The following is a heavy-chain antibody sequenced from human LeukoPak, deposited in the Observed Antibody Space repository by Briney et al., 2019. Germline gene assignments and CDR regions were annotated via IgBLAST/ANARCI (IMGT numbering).Heavy chain of an antibody. Sequence: GGSLRLSCAASGFTFSSSAMNWVRQAPGKGLEWVSAISGSGGSTYYADSVKGRFTISRDNSKNTLYLQMNSLRAEDTVVYYCAKDGGLLWFGELPRTFYYMDVWGKGTTVTVSS. CDR2: ISGSGGST. J-gene: IGHJ6*03. CDR1: GFTFSSSA. D-gene: IGHD3-10*01. V-gene: IGHV3-23*01. CDR3: AKDGGLLWFGELPRTFYYMDV.